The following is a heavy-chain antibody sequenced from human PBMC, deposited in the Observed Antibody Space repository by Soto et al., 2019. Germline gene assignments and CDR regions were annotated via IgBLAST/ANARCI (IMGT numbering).Heavy chain of an antibody. CDR2: IYPGDSDT. J-gene: IGHJ4*02. V-gene: IGHV5-51*01. Sequence: GESLKISCKGSGYSFTSYWIGWVRQMPGKGLEWMGIIYPGDSDTRYSPSFQGQVTISADKSISTAYLQWSSLKASDTAMYYCASGLDDSSGYAAPNFDYWGQGTLVTVSS. CDR1: GYSFTSYW. CDR3: ASGLDDSSGYAAPNFDY. D-gene: IGHD3-22*01.